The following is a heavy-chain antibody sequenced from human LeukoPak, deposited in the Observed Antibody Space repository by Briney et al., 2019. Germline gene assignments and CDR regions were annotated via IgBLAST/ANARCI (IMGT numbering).Heavy chain of an antibody. CDR3: AMDTAMVIYYYYYGRDV. D-gene: IGHD5-18*01. J-gene: IGHJ6*02. Sequence: SVKVSCQASGGTFSSYAISWVRQAPGQGLEWMGRIIPILGIANYAQKFQGRVTITADKSTSTAYMDRSSLSSEDTAVYYSAMDTAMVIYYYYYGRDVWGQGTTVTVSS. V-gene: IGHV1-69*04. CDR1: GGTFSSYA. CDR2: IIPILGIA.